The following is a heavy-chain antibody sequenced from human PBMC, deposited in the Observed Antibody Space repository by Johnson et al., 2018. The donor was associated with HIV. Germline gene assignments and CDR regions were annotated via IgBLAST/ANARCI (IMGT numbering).Heavy chain of an antibody. CDR3: TTVLTVDAFDI. J-gene: IGHJ3*02. CDR1: GITFSNAW. D-gene: IGHD4-11*01. V-gene: IGHV3-15*01. CDR2: IKSKTDGGPT. Sequence: GRSLRLSCAASGITFSNAWMSWVRQAPGKGLEWVGRIKSKTDGGPTDYAAPVKGRFTITRDAAKTTLYLQMNSLKTEDTDVYYCTTVLTVDAFDIWGQGTMVTVSS.